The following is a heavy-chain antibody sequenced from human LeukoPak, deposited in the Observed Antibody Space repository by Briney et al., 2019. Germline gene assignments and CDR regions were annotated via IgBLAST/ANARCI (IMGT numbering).Heavy chain of an antibody. CDR1: GYTFTGYY. D-gene: IGHD6-6*01. V-gene: IGHV1-2*02. CDR3: ARERSSSYNYYYGMDA. Sequence: GASVKVSCKASGYTFTGYYMHWVRQAPGQGLEWMGWINPNSGGTNYAQKFQGRVTMTRDTSISTAYMELSRLRSDYTAVYHCARERSSSYNYYYGMDARGQGTTVTVSS. J-gene: IGHJ6*02. CDR2: INPNSGGT.